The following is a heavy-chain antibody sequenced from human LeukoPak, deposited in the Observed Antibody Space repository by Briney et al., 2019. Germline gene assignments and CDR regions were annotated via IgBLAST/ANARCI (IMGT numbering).Heavy chain of an antibody. CDR2: ISASGNSA. D-gene: IGHD4-23*01. V-gene: IGHV3-23*01. J-gene: IGHJ4*02. Sequence: PGGSLTLSCAASGFTFSTYPMSWVRQAPGKGLEWVSAISASGNSAYYADSVKGRSTISRDNFKNTLYLQMNSLRVDDTAVYYCAKRSCSGAGCNSKDFDCWGQGTLVTVSS. CDR1: GFTFSTYP. CDR3: AKRSCSGAGCNSKDFDC.